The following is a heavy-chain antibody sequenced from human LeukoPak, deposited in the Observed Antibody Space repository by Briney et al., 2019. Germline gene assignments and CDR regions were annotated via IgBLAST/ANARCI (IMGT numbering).Heavy chain of an antibody. CDR2: INAGNGNT. CDR1: GYTFTSYA. V-gene: IGHV1-3*01. CDR3: ARGVSRIAAARTDY. J-gene: IGHJ4*02. D-gene: IGHD6-13*01. Sequence: ASVKVSCKASGYTFTSYAMHWVRQAPGQRLEWMGWINAGNGNTKYSQKFQGRVTMTRDTSTSTVYMELSSLRSEDTAVYYCARGVSRIAAARTDYWGQGTLVTVSS.